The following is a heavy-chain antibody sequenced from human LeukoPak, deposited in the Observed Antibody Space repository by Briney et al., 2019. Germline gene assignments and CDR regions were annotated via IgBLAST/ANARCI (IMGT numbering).Heavy chain of an antibody. CDR2: ISPSGGST. V-gene: IGHV1-46*01. CDR1: GYTFTGYY. Sequence: ASVKVSCKASGYTFTGYYMHWVRQAPGQGLEWMGLISPSGGSTTYAQKFQGRVTMTRDMSTSTVYMDLGSLRSDDTAVYYCARETGSYFSGYFDYWGQGTLVTVSS. J-gene: IGHJ4*02. CDR3: ARETGSYFSGYFDY. D-gene: IGHD1-26*01.